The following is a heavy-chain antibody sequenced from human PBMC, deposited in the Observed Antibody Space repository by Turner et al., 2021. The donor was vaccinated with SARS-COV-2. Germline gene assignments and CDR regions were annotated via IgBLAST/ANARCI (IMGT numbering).Heavy chain of an antibody. J-gene: IGHJ3*02. CDR2: ISYDGSNK. V-gene: IGHV3-30*04. CDR1: GFTFSSYA. D-gene: IGHD3-22*01. CDR3: ARAHTMIVVVITRYDAFDI. Sequence: QVQLVESGGGVVQPGRSLRLPCAASGFTFSSYAMHWVRQAPGKGLEWVAVISYDGSNKYYADSVKGRFTISRDNSKNALYLQMNSLRAEDTAVYYCARAHTMIVVVITRYDAFDIWGQGTMVTVSS.